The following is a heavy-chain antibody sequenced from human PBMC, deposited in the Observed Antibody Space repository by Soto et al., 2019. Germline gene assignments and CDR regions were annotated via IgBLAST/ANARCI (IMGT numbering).Heavy chain of an antibody. CDR1: GGSISSSSYY. V-gene: IGHV4-39*01. Sequence: SETLSLTCTVSGGSISSSSYYWGWIRQPPGKGLEWIGSIYYSGSTYYNPSLKSRVTISVDTSKNQFSLKLSSVTAADTAVYYCARLGGIAAADTGPNHYYYYYYMDVWGKGTTVTVSS. CDR2: IYYSGST. D-gene: IGHD6-13*01. CDR3: ARLGGIAAADTGPNHYYYYYYMDV. J-gene: IGHJ6*03.